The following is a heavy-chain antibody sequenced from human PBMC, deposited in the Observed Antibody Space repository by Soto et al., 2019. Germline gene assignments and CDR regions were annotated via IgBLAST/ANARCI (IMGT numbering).Heavy chain of an antibody. V-gene: IGHV4-59*01. J-gene: IGHJ4*02. CDR1: GASISNYY. CDR3: ARDRAYYDSTGLYFDY. D-gene: IGHD3-22*01. CDR2: IYNSGST. Sequence: QVQLQESGPGLVKPSETLSLTCTVSGASISNYYWSWIRQPPGKGLEWIGYIYNSGSTNYNPSLESRVTMSLDTSKNQFSLKVSSVTAADTAVYYCARDRAYYDSTGLYFDYWGQGTLVTVSS.